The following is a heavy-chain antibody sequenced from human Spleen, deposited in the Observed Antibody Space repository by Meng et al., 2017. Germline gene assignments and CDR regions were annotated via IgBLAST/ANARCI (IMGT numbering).Heavy chain of an antibody. D-gene: IGHD4-17*01. V-gene: IGHV4-31*01. Sequence: QVQLQGSGPGLVKPSQALSLTCTVSGGSISSGGYYWSWIRQHPGKGLEWIGYIYYSGSTYYNPSLKSLVTISVDTSKNQFSLKLSSVTAADTAVYYCARVTTVTDIYFDYWGQGTLVTVSS. J-gene: IGHJ4*02. CDR1: GGSISSGGYY. CDR3: ARVTTVTDIYFDY. CDR2: IYYSGST.